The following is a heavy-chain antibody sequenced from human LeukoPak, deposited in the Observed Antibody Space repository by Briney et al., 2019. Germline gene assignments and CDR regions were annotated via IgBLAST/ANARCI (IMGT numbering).Heavy chain of an antibody. CDR2: IIPIIGAP. J-gene: IGHJ4*02. CDR1: GDTFNKYA. D-gene: IGHD1-1*01. Sequence: ASVKVSCKASGDTFNKYAISWVRQAPGQGLEWMGGIIPIIGAPSYAQKFQGRVTITADESTSTAFMELSSLTYEDTAVYFCARWTTTFLDYWGQGALVTVSS. V-gene: IGHV1-69*01. CDR3: ARWTTTFLDY.